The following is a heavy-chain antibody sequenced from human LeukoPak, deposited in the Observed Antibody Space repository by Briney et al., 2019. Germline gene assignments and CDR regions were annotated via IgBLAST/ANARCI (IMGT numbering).Heavy chain of an antibody. CDR3: AKVLWQHLVRDPFDY. J-gene: IGHJ4*02. D-gene: IGHD6-13*01. CDR2: ITSFGGHT. Sequence: GGSLTLLCSPSGFNFSILPIMWIPQVRGEAVVWFSTITSFGGHTYHVHPVKGRFTISRENSKNKLYLQMNSLRAEDTAVYYCAKVLWQHLVRDPFDYWGQGTLVTVSS. V-gene: IGHV3-23*01. CDR1: GFNFSILP.